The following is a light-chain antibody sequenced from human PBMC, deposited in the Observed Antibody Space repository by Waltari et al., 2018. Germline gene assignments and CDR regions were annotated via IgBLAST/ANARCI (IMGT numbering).Light chain of an antibody. CDR2: FDS. CDR3: QVWDSDSNHPV. CDR1: SNKS. J-gene: IGLJ3*02. V-gene: IGLV3-21*04. Sequence: SSVMTQPPSVSVPPGKTGRLAGRRASNKSGHWYQRRPGHAPVLVIYFDSDRPSGIPVRFSGSNSASTAALTISSCEAGDEADYYCQVWDSDSNHPVFGGGTKLTAL.